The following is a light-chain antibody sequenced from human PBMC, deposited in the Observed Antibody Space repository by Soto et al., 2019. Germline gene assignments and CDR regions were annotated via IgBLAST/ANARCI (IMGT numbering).Light chain of an antibody. CDR2: LEGSGSY. V-gene: IGLV4-60*02. Sequence: QLVLTQSSSASASLGSSVKLTCTLSSGHSSYIIAWHQQQPGKAPRYLMKLEGSGSYNKGSGVPDRFSGSSSGADRYLTISXXXFXXEAXYFCETWDSNTHVFGGGTKVTVL. CDR1: SGHSSYI. CDR3: ETWDSNTHV. J-gene: IGLJ3*02.